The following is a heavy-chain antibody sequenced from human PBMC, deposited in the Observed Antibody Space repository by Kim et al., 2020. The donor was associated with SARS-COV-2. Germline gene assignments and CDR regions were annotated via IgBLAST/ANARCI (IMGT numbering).Heavy chain of an antibody. J-gene: IGHJ4*02. Sequence: GGSLRLSCVASGLSFSSYAMSWVRRAPGKGLEWVSAINGRGGSTYYADSVRDRFVVSRDNYRNTVSLQINSLRVEDTATYYCAKATEDWPRSFDYWGQGVLVTVSS. D-gene: IGHD3-9*01. CDR2: INGRGGST. CDR3: AKATEDWPRSFDY. V-gene: IGHV3-23*01. CDR1: GLSFSSYA.